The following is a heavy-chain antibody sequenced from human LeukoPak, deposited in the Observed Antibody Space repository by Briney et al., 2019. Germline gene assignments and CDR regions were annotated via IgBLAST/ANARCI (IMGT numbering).Heavy chain of an antibody. CDR2: INPSGGT. V-gene: IGHV1-46*01. CDR3: ARDIVVVPAAIDY. J-gene: IGHJ4*02. CDR1: GYTFIIYN. D-gene: IGHD2-2*01. Sequence: ASVKVSCKASGYTFIIYNMHWVRQAPGQGLEWMGIINPSGGTSYAQKLQGRITMTRDTSTSTLYMELSRLKSEDTAVYYCARDIVVVPAAIDYWGQGTLVTVSS.